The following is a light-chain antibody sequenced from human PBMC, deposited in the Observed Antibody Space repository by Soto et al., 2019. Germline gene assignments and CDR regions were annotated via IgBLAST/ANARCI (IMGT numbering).Light chain of an antibody. J-gene: IGLJ1*01. CDR3: SSYAVTNNLGV. V-gene: IGLV2-8*01. CDR2: EVS. Sequence: QSALTQPPSASGSPGQSVTISCTGTSSDVGGYNYVSWYQQHPGKAPKLMIYEVSNRPSGVPDRFSGSKSVNTASLTVYGLQAEDEADYYCSSYAVTNNLGVFGTGTKVTVL. CDR1: SSDVGGYNY.